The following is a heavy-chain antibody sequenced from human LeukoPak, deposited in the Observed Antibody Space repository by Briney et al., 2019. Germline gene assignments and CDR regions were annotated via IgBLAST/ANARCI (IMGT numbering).Heavy chain of an antibody. D-gene: IGHD6-13*01. V-gene: IGHV4-61*02. J-gene: IGHJ6*03. CDR3: AREGQQQLYYYYYMDV. CDR2: IYTSGST. CDR1: GGSISSGSYY. Sequence: SETLSLTCTVSGGSISSGSYYWSWIRQPAGKGLEWIGRIYTSGSTNYNPSLKSRVTISVDTSKNQFSLKLSSVTAADTAVYYCAREGQQQLYYYYYMDVWGKGTTVTVSS.